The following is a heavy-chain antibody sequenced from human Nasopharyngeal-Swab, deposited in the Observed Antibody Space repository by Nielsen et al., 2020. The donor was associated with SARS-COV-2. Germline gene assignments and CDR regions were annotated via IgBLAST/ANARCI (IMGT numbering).Heavy chain of an antibody. V-gene: IGHV2-5*02. CDR3: AKWWLLGDFDY. Sequence: SGPTLVKPTQTLTLTCTFSGFSLSTSGVGVGWIRQPPGKVLEWLALIYWDDDKRYSPSLKSRLTITKDTSKNQVVLTMTNMDPVDTATYYCAKWWLLGDFDYWGQGTLVTVSS. CDR1: GFSLSTSGVG. CDR2: IYWDDDK. D-gene: IGHD3-22*01. J-gene: IGHJ4*02.